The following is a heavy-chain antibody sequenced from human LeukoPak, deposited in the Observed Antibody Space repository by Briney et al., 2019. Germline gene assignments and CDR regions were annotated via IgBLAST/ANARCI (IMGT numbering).Heavy chain of an antibody. D-gene: IGHD3-22*01. CDR3: AAFITTKLDY. CDR1: GFTFRNHG. J-gene: IGHJ4*02. Sequence: GGSLRPSCAYSGFTFRNHGMHWVRQAPGKGLEWVAVASTDEINQWYADSVKGRFIISRDNSRNTVILEMNTLRTEDTAVYFCAAFITTKLDYWGQGILVTVSS. V-gene: IGHV3-30*03. CDR2: ASTDEINQ.